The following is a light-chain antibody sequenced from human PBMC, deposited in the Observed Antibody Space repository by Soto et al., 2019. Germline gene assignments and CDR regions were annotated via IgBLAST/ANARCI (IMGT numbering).Light chain of an antibody. J-gene: IGLJ2*01. CDR1: SSNIGAGYD. V-gene: IGLV1-40*01. Sequence: QSVLALPPSVSGALGQRVTISCTGSSSNIGAGYDVHWYQQLPGTAPKLLIYGNSNRPSGVPDRFSGSKSGTSASLAITGLQAEDEADYYCQSYDSSLSGSVVFGGGTKLTVL. CDR2: GNS. CDR3: QSYDSSLSGSVV.